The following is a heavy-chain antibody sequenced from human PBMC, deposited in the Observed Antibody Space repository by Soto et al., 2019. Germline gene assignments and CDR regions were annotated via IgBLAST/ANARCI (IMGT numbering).Heavy chain of an antibody. CDR2: IYSGGST. CDR1: GFTVSSSY. J-gene: IGHJ1*01. Sequence: EVQLVESGGGLVQPGGSLRLSCEGSGFTVSSSYMSWVRQAPGKGLEWVSVIYSGGSTYYADSVKGRFTISRDNSKNTLYLQMNSLRAEDTAVYYCARDRIAVAGNPEYFQHWGQGTLVTVSS. CDR3: ARDRIAVAGNPEYFQH. V-gene: IGHV3-66*01. D-gene: IGHD6-19*01.